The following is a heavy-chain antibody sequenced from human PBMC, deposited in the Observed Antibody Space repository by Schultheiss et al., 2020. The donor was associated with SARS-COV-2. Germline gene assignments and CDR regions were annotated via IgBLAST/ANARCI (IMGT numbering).Heavy chain of an antibody. V-gene: IGHV3-11*01. Sequence: GGSLRLSCAASGFTFSDYYMSWIRQAPGKGLEWVSAISGSGGSTYYADSVKGRFTISRDNAKNSLYLQMNSLRAEDTAVYYCARGESPVIFDYWGQGTLVTVSS. D-gene: IGHD3-10*01. J-gene: IGHJ4*02. CDR2: ISGSGGST. CDR1: GFTFSDYY. CDR3: ARGESPVIFDY.